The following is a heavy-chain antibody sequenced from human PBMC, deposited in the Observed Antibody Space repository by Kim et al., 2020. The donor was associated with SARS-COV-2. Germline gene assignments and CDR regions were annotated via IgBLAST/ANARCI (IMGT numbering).Heavy chain of an antibody. Sequence: SETLSLTCAVYGGSFSGYYWSWIRQPPGKGLEWIGKIHQSGSTNDNPSLKSLVTISIDTSKNQFSLKLSSVTAADTGFYYCARGRAGVVPAPILGIGPHYDYFIMDVWGHGTTVTVSS. D-gene: IGHD2-2*01. V-gene: IGHV4-34*01. CDR1: GGSFSGYY. J-gene: IGHJ6*02. CDR2: IHQSGST. CDR3: ARGRAGVVPAPILGIGPHYDYFIMDV.